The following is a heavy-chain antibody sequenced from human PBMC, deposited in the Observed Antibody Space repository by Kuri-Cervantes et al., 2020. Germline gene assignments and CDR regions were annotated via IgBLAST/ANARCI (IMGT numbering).Heavy chain of an antibody. J-gene: IGHJ4*02. CDR1: GFKFEDYA. Sequence: GGSLRLSCAASGFKFEDYAMHWVRQAPGKGLEWVSGIGYNNNTIVYADSVKGRFTIYRDNAKNSLFLQMSSLRAEDTAVYYCAESGDSSGYPSGLFDYWGQGTLVTVSS. D-gene: IGHD3-22*01. CDR3: AESGDSSGYPSGLFDY. CDR2: IGYNNNTI. V-gene: IGHV3-9*01.